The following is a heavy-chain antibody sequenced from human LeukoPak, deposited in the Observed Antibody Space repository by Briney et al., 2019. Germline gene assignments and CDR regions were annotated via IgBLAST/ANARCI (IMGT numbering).Heavy chain of an antibody. D-gene: IGHD2-15*01. CDR1: GFTFSSYA. CDR3: ARQPSVVVVAVDVFDI. V-gene: IGHV3-23*01. CDR2: ISGSGGST. Sequence: GGSLRLSCAASGFTFSSYAMSWVRQALGKGLEWVSAISGSGGSTYYADSVKGRFTISRDNSKNTLYLQMKSLRAADTAVYYCARQPSVVVVAVDVFDICGQGTMVTVSS. J-gene: IGHJ3*02.